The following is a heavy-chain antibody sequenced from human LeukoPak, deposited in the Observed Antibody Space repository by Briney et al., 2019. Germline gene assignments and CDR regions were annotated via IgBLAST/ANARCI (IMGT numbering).Heavy chain of an antibody. CDR2: ISSNSDNT. Sequence: ASVKVSCKATGYTFTRYGISWVRQAPRQGLECMGWISSNSDNTNYAQKLQGRVTMTTDTSTSTAYMELRSLRSDDTALYFCARDWGSIKVIADYWGQGTLVTVSS. CDR3: ARDWGSIKVIADY. CDR1: GYTFTRYG. J-gene: IGHJ4*02. V-gene: IGHV1-18*01. D-gene: IGHD7-27*01.